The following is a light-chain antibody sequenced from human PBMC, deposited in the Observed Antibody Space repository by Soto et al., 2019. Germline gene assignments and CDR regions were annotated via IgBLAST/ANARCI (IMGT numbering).Light chain of an antibody. CDR3: CSYAGSYAHVV. V-gene: IGLV2-11*01. J-gene: IGLJ2*01. CDR2: DVS. Sequence: QSALTQPRSVSGSPGQSVTISCTGTSSDVGGYNYVSWYQQHPGKAPKLMIYDVSKRPSGVPDRFSGSKSGTTASLTISGLQAEYEADYYCCSYAGSYAHVVVGGGTKLTVL. CDR1: SSDVGGYNY.